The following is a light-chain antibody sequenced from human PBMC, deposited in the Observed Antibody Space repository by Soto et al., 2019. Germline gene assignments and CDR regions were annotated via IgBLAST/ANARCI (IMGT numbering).Light chain of an antibody. J-gene: IGLJ1*01. CDR1: ISDVSGYNF. V-gene: IGLV2-14*03. CDR2: DVS. CDR3: SSYTSSNTYV. Sequence: QSVLTQPAPVSGSPGQSITISCTGTISDVSGYNFVSWYQQHPGKAPKLMIYDVSNRPSGVSNRFSGSKSGNTASLTISGLQAEDEADYYCSSYTSSNTYVFGAGTKVTVL.